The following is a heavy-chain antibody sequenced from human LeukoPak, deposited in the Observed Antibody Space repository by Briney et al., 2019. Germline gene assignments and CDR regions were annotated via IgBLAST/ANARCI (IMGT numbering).Heavy chain of an antibody. CDR2: IYHGGTT. D-gene: IGHD4-17*01. CDR3: ATSGLVYGDYGFDY. J-gene: IGHJ4*02. V-gene: IGHV4-34*01. Sequence: SETLSLTCAVYGGSFSGYYWGWIRQPPGKGLEWMGEIYHGGTTNYTPSLKSRVTISVDTSKNQFSLKLSSVTAADTAVYYCATSGLVYGDYGFDYWGQGTLVTVSS. CDR1: GGSFSGYY.